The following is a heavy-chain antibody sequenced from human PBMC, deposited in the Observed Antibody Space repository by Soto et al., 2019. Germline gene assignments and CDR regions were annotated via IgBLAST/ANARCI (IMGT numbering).Heavy chain of an antibody. Sequence: PSETLSLTCAVYGGSFSGYYWSWIRQPPGKGLEWIGEINHSGSTNYNPSLKSRVTISVDTSKNQFSLKLSSVTAADTAVYYCARGGPLSQNGVLLAHQSPPDYWGQGTLVTVSS. CDR3: ARGGPLSQNGVLLAHQSPPDY. CDR2: INHSGST. J-gene: IGHJ4*02. D-gene: IGHD3-10*01. CDR1: GGSFSGYY. V-gene: IGHV4-34*01.